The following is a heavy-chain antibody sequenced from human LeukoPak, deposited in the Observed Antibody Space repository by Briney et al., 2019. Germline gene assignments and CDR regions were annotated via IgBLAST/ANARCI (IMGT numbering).Heavy chain of an antibody. D-gene: IGHD3-10*01. CDR1: GFTFSSYS. V-gene: IGHV3-21*01. J-gene: IGHJ4*02. Sequence: PGGSLRLSCAASGFTFSSYSMNWVRQAPGKGLEWVSSISSSSSYIYYADSVKGRFTISRDNAKNSLYLQMNGLRAEDTAVYYCVTDRRGILVRGTTFDYWGQGTLVTVSS. CDR3: VTDRRGILVRGTTFDY. CDR2: ISSSSSYI.